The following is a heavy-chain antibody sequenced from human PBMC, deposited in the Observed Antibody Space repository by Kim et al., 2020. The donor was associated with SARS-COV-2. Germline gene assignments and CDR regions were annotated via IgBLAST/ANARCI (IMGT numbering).Heavy chain of an antibody. Sequence: SETLSLTCTVSGGSISSSSYYWGWIRQPPGKGLEWIGSIYYSGSTYYNPSLKSRVTISVDTSKNQFSLKLSSVTAADTAVYYCARHGPGGPLVTPFDYWGQGTLVTVSS. D-gene: IGHD3-9*01. CDR2: IYYSGST. CDR3: ARHGPGGPLVTPFDY. CDR1: GGSISSSSYY. V-gene: IGHV4-39*01. J-gene: IGHJ4*02.